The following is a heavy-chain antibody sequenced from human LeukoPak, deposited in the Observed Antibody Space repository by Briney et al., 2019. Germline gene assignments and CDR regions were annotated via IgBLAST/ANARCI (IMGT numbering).Heavy chain of an antibody. J-gene: IGHJ4*02. D-gene: IGHD6-13*01. CDR1: GGSFSGYY. CDR3: ASCSSSWYYRLDY. CDR2: INHSGST. V-gene: IGHV4-34*01. Sequence: SETLSLTCAVYGGSFSGYYWSWIRQPPEKGLEWIGEINHSGSTNYNPSLKSRVTISVDTSKNQFSLKLSSVTAADTAVYYCASCSSSWYYRLDYWGQGTLVTVSS.